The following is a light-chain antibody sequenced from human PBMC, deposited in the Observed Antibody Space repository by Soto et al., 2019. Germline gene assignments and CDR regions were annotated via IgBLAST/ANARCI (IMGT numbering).Light chain of an antibody. Sequence: QSVLTQPPSVSGAPGQRVTLSCSGSSSNIGGHYDVHWYQQKPGRAPKLLIYGNDQRPSGVPDRFSGSKSGTSASLAITGLQADDEADYYCQSYDSSLNSWGVFGGGTQLTVL. CDR3: QSYDSSLNSWGV. J-gene: IGLJ3*02. CDR1: SSNIGGHYD. V-gene: IGLV1-40*01. CDR2: GND.